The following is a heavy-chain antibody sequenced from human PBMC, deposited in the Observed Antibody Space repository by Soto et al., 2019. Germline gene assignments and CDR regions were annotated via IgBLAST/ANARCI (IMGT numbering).Heavy chain of an antibody. D-gene: IGHD4-17*01. J-gene: IGHJ3*02. CDR2: IYYSGST. CDR1: GGSISSYY. Sequence: QVQLQESGPGLVKPSETLSLTCTVSGGSISSYYWSWIRQPPGKGLEWIGYIYYSGSTNYNPSLKGRVTISVDTSKNQCSLKLSSVTAADTAVYYCARDYGDYAFDAFDIWGQGTMVTVSS. V-gene: IGHV4-59*01. CDR3: ARDYGDYAFDAFDI.